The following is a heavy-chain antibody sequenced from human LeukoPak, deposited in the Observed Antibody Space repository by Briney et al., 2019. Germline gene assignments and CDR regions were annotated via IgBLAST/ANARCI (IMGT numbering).Heavy chain of an antibody. J-gene: IGHJ4*02. CDR1: GFTFSNYW. CDR2: IKPDGSEK. Sequence: GGSLRLSCAASGFTFSNYWTSWVRQAPGKGLEWVANIKPDGSEKYYVDSVKGRFTFSRDNAKNSLYLQMNSLRAEDTAVYYCVAGYCGSANCYAFDYWGQGTLVTVSS. CDR3: VAGYCGSANCYAFDY. D-gene: IGHD2-2*01. V-gene: IGHV3-7*01.